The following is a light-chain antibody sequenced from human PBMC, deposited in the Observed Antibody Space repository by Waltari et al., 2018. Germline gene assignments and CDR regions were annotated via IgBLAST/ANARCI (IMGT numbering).Light chain of an antibody. J-gene: IGLJ1*01. CDR3: SSYSSTTTLV. CDR2: DVN. CDR1: SSDVGGYNY. Sequence: QSALTQPASVSGSPGPSITIPCTGSSSDVGGYNYVPWYQQHPGKAPKLIIYDVNNRPSGVSGRFFGSKSGYTASLTISGLQAEDEADYYCSSYSSTTTLVFGFGTKVTVL. V-gene: IGLV2-14*03.